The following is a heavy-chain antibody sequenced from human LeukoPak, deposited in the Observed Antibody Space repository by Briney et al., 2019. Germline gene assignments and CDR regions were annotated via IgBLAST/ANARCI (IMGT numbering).Heavy chain of an antibody. CDR1: GFDFSSNW. CDR2: IKGDGIST. V-gene: IGHV3-74*01. Sequence: GGSLRLSCAASGFDFSSNWMHWVRHAPGQGLVWVSRIKGDGISTNYADSVKGRFTISRDNSKNTLYLQMNSLRAEDTAVYYCAKESLTIAASYWGQGTLVTVSS. J-gene: IGHJ4*02. CDR3: AKESLTIAASY.